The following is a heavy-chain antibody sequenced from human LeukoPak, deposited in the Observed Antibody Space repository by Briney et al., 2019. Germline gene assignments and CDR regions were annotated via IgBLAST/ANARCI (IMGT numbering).Heavy chain of an antibody. D-gene: IGHD5-24*01. V-gene: IGHV4-61*01. CDR1: GGSVSSGSYY. J-gene: IGHJ4*02. CDR3: ARGRDGYIFDY. Sequence: SETLSLTCTVSGGSVSSGSYYWSWIRQPPGKGLEWIGYIYYSGSTNYNPSLKSRVTISVDTSKNQFSLKLSSVTAADTAVYYCARGRDGYIFDYWGQGTLVTVSS. CDR2: IYYSGST.